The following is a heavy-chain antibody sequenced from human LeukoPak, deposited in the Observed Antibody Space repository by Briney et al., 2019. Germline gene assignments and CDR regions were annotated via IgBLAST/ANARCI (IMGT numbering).Heavy chain of an antibody. CDR2: ISGSGGST. CDR1: GGTFSSYA. CDR3: AKAGTMVRGVPIPEGY. Sequence: ASVKVSCKASGGTFSSYAMSWVRQAPGKGLEWVSAISGSGGSTYYADSVKGRFTISRDNSKNTLYLQMNSLRAEDTAVYYCAKAGTMVRGVPIPEGYWGQGILVTVSS. D-gene: IGHD3-10*01. V-gene: IGHV3-23*01. J-gene: IGHJ4*02.